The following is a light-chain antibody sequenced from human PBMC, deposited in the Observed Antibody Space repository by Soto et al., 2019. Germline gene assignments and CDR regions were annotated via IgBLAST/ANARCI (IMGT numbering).Light chain of an antibody. Sequence: DIQMTQSPSTLSASVGDRVTITCRPSQSISSYLNWYQQKPGKAPKLLIYAASSLQSGVPSRFSGSGSGTDFTLTISSLQPEDFATYYCQQANSFPRTFGQGTKVDI. CDR2: AAS. CDR1: QSISSY. CDR3: QQANSFPRT. V-gene: IGKV1-39*01. J-gene: IGKJ1*01.